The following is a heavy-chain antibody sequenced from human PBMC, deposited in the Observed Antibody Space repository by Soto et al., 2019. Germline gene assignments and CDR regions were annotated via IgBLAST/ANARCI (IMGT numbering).Heavy chain of an antibody. CDR1: GFSLSTSGVV. CDR2: IYWDDDK. V-gene: IGHV2-5*02. J-gene: IGHJ4*02. Sequence: QITLKESGPTLVKPTQTLTLTCTFSGFSLSTSGVVVGWIRQPPGKALEWLALIYWDDDKRYTPSLKSRLTITKDTSKNQVVLTMTNMDPVDTGTYYCTHVETTVTKLWGQGTLVTVSS. CDR3: THVETTVTKL. D-gene: IGHD4-17*01.